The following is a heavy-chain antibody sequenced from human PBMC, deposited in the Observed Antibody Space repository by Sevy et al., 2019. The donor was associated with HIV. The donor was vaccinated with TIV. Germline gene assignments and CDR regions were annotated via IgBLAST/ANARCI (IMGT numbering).Heavy chain of an antibody. J-gene: IGHJ6*02. V-gene: IGHV4-59*01. CDR2: IFYSRST. CDR3: ARGDPELFYGMDV. D-gene: IGHD1-7*01. Sequence: SETLSLTCTVSGDSISGYYWNWIRQPPGKGLEWIGYIFYSRSTTYNPSLKSRVTISKDTSKNQFSLKLTSVTAADTALYYCARGDPELFYGMDVWGQGTMVTVSS. CDR1: GDSISGYY.